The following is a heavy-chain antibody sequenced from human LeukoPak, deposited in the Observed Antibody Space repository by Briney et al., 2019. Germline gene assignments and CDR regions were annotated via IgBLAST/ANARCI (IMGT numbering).Heavy chain of an antibody. J-gene: IGHJ4*02. CDR1: GFTFSRYS. D-gene: IGHD3-10*01. Sequence: GGSLRLSCAASGFTFSRYSVNWVRQAPGKGLEWASSISSSSSYIYYADSVKGRFTISRDNAKNSLYLQMNSLRAEDTAVYYCARRFWGDYWGQGTLVTVSS. CDR2: ISSSSSYI. CDR3: ARRFWGDY. V-gene: IGHV3-21*01.